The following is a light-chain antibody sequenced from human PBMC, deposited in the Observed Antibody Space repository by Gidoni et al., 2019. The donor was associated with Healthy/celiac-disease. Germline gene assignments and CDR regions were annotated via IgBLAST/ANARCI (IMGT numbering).Light chain of an antibody. J-gene: IGLJ2*01. CDR3: SSYTSSSHVV. CDR2: DVS. V-gene: IGLV2-14*01. Sequence: QSALPQPASVSGSPGQSITISCTGTSSDVGGYNYVSWYQQHPGKAPKLMIYDVSHRPSGVSNRFSGSKSGNTASLTISGLQAEDEADYYCSSYTSSSHVVFGGGTKLTVL. CDR1: SSDVGGYNY.